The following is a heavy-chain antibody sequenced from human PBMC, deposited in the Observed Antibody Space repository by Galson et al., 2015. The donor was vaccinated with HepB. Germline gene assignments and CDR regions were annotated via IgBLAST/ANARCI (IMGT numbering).Heavy chain of an antibody. Sequence: QSGAEVKKPGESLKISCKGSGYSFTSYWIGWVRQMPGKGLEWMGIIYPGDSDTRYSPSFQGHVTISADKSISTAYLQWSSLKASDTAMYYCARRIAVVNSLNAFDIWGQATMVTVSS. CDR2: IYPGDSDT. J-gene: IGHJ3*02. CDR3: ARRIAVVNSLNAFDI. V-gene: IGHV5-51*01. D-gene: IGHD6-19*01. CDR1: GYSFTSYW.